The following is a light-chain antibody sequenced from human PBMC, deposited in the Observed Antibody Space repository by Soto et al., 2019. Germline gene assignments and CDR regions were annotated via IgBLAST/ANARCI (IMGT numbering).Light chain of an antibody. CDR1: SIDVGAYNY. CDR2: DVT. V-gene: IGLV2-14*01. CDR3: SSYTTIKTVI. Sequence: QSVLAQPASVSGSPGQSMTISCTGTSIDVGAYNYVSWYHQHHPGKAPELIIYDVTDRPSGVSTRFSGSKSGNTASLTISGLQAEDEGDYYCSSYTTIKTVIFGGGTKLTVL. J-gene: IGLJ2*01.